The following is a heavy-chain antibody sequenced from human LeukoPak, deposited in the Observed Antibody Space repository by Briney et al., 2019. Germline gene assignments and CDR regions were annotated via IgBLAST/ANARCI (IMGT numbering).Heavy chain of an antibody. Sequence: ASVKVSCKASGGTFSSYAISWVRQAPGQGLEWMGGIIPIFGTANYAQKFQGRVTITADESTSTAYMELSSLRSEDTAVYYCASLWGGVAFDIWGQGTMVTVSS. V-gene: IGHV1-69*13. CDR2: IIPIFGTA. CDR3: ASLWGGVAFDI. CDR1: GGTFSSYA. D-gene: IGHD3-10*01. J-gene: IGHJ3*02.